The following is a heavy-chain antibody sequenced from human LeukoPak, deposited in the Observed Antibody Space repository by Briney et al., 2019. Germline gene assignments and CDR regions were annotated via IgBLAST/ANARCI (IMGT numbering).Heavy chain of an antibody. J-gene: IGHJ4*02. CDR2: IYSDGST. D-gene: IGHD1/OR15-1a*01. CDR3: ARSNCNSCYLGVWYYFDY. Sequence: GGSLRLSCAASGITVGSNYMSWVRQAPGKGLEWVSVIYSDGSTYYADSVKGRFTISRDNSKNTLYLQMNSLRAEDTAVYYCARSNCNSCYLGVWYYFDYWGQGTLVTVSS. V-gene: IGHV3-66*01. CDR1: GITVGSNY.